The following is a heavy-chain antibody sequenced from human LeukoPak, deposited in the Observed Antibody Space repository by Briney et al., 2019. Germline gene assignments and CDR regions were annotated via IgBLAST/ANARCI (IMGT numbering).Heavy chain of an antibody. V-gene: IGHV3-23*01. CDR1: ELTFITYG. Sequence: GGSLRLSCAASELTFITYGMTWVRQAPGKGLEWVSAITGSAVSTFYADSVKGRFTISRDNSKNTLYLQMNSLRAEDTAVYYCAKDLGRRIAAAGTVRGPFDYWGQGTLVTVSS. J-gene: IGHJ4*02. CDR3: AKDLGRRIAAAGTVRGPFDY. CDR2: ITGSAVST. D-gene: IGHD6-13*01.